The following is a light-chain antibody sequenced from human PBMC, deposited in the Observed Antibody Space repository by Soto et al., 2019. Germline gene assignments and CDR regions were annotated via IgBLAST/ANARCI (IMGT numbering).Light chain of an antibody. CDR3: QQYGSSPLT. CDR1: QSVSSN. CDR2: GAS. J-gene: IGKJ4*01. V-gene: IGKV3-15*01. Sequence: EIVMTQSPATLSVSPGERATLSCRASQSVSSNLAWYQQKPGQGPRLLIYGASTRATGIPARFSGSGSGTEFTLTISRLEPEDFAVYYCQQYGSSPLTFGGGTKVEIK.